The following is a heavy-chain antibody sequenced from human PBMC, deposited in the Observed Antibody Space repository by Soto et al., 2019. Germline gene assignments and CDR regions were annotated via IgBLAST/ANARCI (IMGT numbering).Heavy chain of an antibody. V-gene: IGHV1-69*06. CDR2: IIPIFGTA. Sequence: SVKVSCKASGGTFSSYAISWVRQAPGQGLEWMGGIIPIFGTANYAQKFQGRVTITADKSTSTAYMELSSLRSEDTAVYYCARASLGPTALLYYYYGMDVWGQGTTVTVSS. CDR1: GGTFSSYA. D-gene: IGHD4-4*01. J-gene: IGHJ6*02. CDR3: ARASLGPTALLYYYYGMDV.